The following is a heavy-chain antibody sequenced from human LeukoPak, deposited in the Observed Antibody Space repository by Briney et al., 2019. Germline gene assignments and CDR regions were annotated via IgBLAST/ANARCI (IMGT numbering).Heavy chain of an antibody. V-gene: IGHV3-9*01. D-gene: IGHD3-22*01. CDR2: ISWNSGSI. CDR1: GFTFDDYA. J-gene: IGHJ4*02. CDR3: AKDKGGYYPRGYFDY. Sequence: GRSLRLSCAASGFTFDDYAMHWVRQAPGKGLEWVSGISWNSGSIGYADSVKGRFTISRDNAKNSLYLQMNSLRAEDTALYYCAKDKGGYYPRGYFDYWAREPWSPSPQ.